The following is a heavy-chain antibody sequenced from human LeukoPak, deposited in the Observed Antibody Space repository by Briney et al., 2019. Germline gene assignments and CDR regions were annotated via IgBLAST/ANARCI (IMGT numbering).Heavy chain of an antibody. CDR1: GFTFSSYA. Sequence: GGSLRLSCAASGFTFSSYAMSWVRQAPGKGLEWVSAISGSGGSTYYADSVKGRFTISRDNSKNTLYLQMNSLRAEDTAVYYCAKGGGWSPAVLFDYWGQGTLSPSPQ. CDR2: ISGSGGST. V-gene: IGHV3-23*01. CDR3: AKGGGWSPAVLFDY. J-gene: IGHJ4*02. D-gene: IGHD6-19*01.